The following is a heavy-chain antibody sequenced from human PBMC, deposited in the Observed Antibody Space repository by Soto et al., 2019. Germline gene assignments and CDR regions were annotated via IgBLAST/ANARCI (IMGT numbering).Heavy chain of an antibody. CDR3: ARGNDSSGYQGIDY. Sequence: SETLSLTCTVSVCSISLYYWSWIRQPPGKGLEWIGYIYYSGSTNYNPSLKSRVTISVDTSKNQFSLKLSSVTAADTAVYYCARGNDSSGYQGIDYWGQGTLVTVS. D-gene: IGHD3-22*01. CDR2: IYYSGST. CDR1: VCSISLYY. J-gene: IGHJ4*02. V-gene: IGHV4-59*01.